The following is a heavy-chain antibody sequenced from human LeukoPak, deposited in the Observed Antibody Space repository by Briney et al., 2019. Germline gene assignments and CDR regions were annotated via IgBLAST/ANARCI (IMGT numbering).Heavy chain of an antibody. D-gene: IGHD3-3*01. CDR3: ARGNYTSFDN. V-gene: IGHV6-1*01. CDR2: TYYRSKWSF. CDR1: GDSIFTNNVA. Sequence: SQTLSLTCAISGDSIFTNNVAWNWIRPSPSRGLEWLGRTYYRSKWSFDYAVSVKSRITINADTSKNQFSLQLSSVTPEDTAVYYCARGNYTSFDNWGQGTLVTVSS. J-gene: IGHJ4*02.